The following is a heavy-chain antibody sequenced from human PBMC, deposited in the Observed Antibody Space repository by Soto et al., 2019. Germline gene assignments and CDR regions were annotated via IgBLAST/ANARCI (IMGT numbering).Heavy chain of an antibody. CDR1: GGSISSYY. V-gene: IGHV4-59*08. Sequence: QVQLQESGPGLVRPSETLSLICTVSGGSISSYYWSWIRQPPGKGLEWIGYIYYSGTTRYNPSLKSRATXSXDXXKNQFSLKLSSLTAADPAVYHCARHVPYCSDSSHCAYGLDVWGQGTTVTVSS. CDR3: ARHVPYCSDSSHCAYGLDV. D-gene: IGHD2-15*01. CDR2: IYYSGTT. J-gene: IGHJ6*02.